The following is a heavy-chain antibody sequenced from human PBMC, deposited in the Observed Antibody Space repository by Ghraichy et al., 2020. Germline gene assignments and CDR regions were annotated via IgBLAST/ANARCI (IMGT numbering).Heavy chain of an antibody. CDR3: ARQPVEIDPNWFDT. Sequence: SETLSLTCTVSGGSISSSYYWGWIRQPPGKGLEWIGSIFHIGITYYSPSLKSRVTISVDTSKNQFSLKLSSVTAADTAVYYCARQPVEIDPNWFDTWGQGTLGPVPS. J-gene: IGHJ5*02. CDR1: GGSISSSYY. CDR2: IFHIGIT. D-gene: IGHD5-12*01. V-gene: IGHV4-39*01.